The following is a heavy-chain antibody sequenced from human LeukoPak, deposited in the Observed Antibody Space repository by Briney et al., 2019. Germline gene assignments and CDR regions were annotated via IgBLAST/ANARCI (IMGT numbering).Heavy chain of an antibody. V-gene: IGHV4-39*02. CDR2: IYDSGST. Sequence: SETLSLTCTVSGGSIRSSYYYWGWIRQPPGKGLEWIGSIYDSGSTYYNPSLKSRVTISVDTSKNQFSLKLNSVTAADTAVYYCAREAFGDHVINWFDPWGQGTLVTVSS. D-gene: IGHD2-21*01. CDR3: AREAFGDHVINWFDP. J-gene: IGHJ5*02. CDR1: GGSIRSSYYY.